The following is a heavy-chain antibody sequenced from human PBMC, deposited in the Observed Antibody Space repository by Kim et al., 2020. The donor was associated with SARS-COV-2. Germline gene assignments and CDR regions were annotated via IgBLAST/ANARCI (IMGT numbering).Heavy chain of an antibody. V-gene: IGHV5-51*01. J-gene: IGHJ4*02. CDR3: ARRRDPYYFDY. Sequence: RSSPSFQGQVTISADKSISTAYLQWSSLKASDTAMYYCARRRDPYYFDYWGQGTLVTVSS. D-gene: IGHD2-21*02.